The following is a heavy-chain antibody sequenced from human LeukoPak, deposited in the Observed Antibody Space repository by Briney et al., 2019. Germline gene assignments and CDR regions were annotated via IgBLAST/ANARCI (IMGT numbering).Heavy chain of an antibody. CDR3: VKDMGRWGSGSSGNWFDL. Sequence: GGSLRLSCAASGFTFYLYAMHWVRQAPGKGLEWVSGISWRSATIAYADSMKGRFTISRDNAKNSLYLQMNSLRVEDTALYYCVKDMGRWGSGSSGNWFDLWGQGTLVTVSS. V-gene: IGHV3-9*01. CDR2: ISWRSATI. J-gene: IGHJ5*02. D-gene: IGHD6-6*01. CDR1: GFTFYLYA.